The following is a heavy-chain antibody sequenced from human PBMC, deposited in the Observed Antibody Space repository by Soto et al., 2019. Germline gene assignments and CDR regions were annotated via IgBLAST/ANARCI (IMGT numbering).Heavy chain of an antibody. CDR2: IYPGESDT. V-gene: IGHV5-51*01. Sequence: GVSLKISCKWSGYSFTIYWIGWVRQMPGKVLELMGIIYPGESDTIXXPSFQGQXXISAYKRISTXYRQWXLPKASDNAMYYCARHPDPYYGLDVWAQGTTVTVSS. CDR3: ARHPDPYYGLDV. J-gene: IGHJ6*02. CDR1: GYSFTIYW.